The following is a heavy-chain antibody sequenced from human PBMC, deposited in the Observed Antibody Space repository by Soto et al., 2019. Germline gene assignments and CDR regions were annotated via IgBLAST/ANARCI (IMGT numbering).Heavy chain of an antibody. J-gene: IGHJ4*02. CDR3: AKGDSSWSYFDF. D-gene: IGHD6-13*01. CDR1: GFTFSSYA. Sequence: EVQLLESGGGLVQPGGSLRLSCAASGFTFSSYAMSWVRQAPGKGLEGVSIISGSGGGTYYADSVKGRFTISRDNSENPLYLKVNSLRAEDTAVYYCAKGDSSWSYFDFWGQGTLVTVSS. CDR2: ISGSGGGT. V-gene: IGHV3-23*01.